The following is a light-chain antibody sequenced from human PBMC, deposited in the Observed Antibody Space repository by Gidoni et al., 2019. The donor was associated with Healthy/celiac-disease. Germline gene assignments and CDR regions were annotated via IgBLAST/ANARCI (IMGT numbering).Light chain of an antibody. Sequence: EIVLTQSPGTLSLSPGERATLSCRASQSVSSSYLAWYQQKPGQAPRLLIYGASSRAKDFTLTISRLEHEDFAVYYCQQYGSPIFTFGPXTKVDIK. V-gene: IGKV3-20*01. CDR1: QSVSSSY. J-gene: IGKJ3*01. CDR3: QQYGSPIFT. CDR2: GAS.